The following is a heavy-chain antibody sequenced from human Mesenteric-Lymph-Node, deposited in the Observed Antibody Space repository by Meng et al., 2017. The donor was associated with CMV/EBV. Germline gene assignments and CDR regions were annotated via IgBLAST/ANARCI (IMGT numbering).Heavy chain of an antibody. V-gene: IGHV4-38-2*02. Sequence: SETLSLTCTVSGFSIGRAYYWGWIRQPPGKGLEWIASIYHSGSTNSNPSLKSRVTISVDTSKNQFSLKLSSVTAADTAVYYCARGVTGTVRWFDSWGQGTLVTVSS. CDR1: GFSIGRAYY. CDR3: ARGVTGTVRWFDS. J-gene: IGHJ5*01. CDR2: IYHSGST. D-gene: IGHD1-20*01.